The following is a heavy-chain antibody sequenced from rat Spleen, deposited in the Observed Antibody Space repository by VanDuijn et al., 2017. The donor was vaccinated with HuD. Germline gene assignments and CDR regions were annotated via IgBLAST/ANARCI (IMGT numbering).Heavy chain of an antibody. Sequence: EVQLVESGGGLVQPGRSMKLSCVASGFTFSTYGVAWVRQAPKTGLEWVSSINWVGSRTHYPDNVKGRFTVSRDNAKNILYLQMDRLNAEDTGTCLVARQWRYNACVMDAWGHRVS. V-gene: IGHV5-29*01. CDR1: GFTFSTYG. CDR3: ARQWRYNACVMDA. J-gene: IGHJ4*01. D-gene: IGHD1-4*01. CDR2: INWVGSRT.